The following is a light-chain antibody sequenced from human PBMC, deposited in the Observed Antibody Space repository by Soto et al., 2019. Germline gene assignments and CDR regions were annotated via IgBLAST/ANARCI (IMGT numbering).Light chain of an antibody. J-gene: IGKJ1*01. CDR1: QSVSSSY. Sequence: DIVLSQFPGTLSLSPGERATLSCRASQSVSSSYLAWYQQKPGQAPRLLIYGASARASGIPDRFSGSGSGTAFTLTITRLEPEDFAIYYCQQYSRSPPTFGRGTKVEIK. CDR2: GAS. CDR3: QQYSRSPPT. V-gene: IGKV3-20*01.